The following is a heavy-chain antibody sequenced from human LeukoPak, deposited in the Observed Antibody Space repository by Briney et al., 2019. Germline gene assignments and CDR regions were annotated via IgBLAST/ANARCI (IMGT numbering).Heavy chain of an antibody. CDR1: GYTFTHYY. Sequence: GASVTVSCMASGYTFTHYYIHWVRQAPGQGLAWMGWIVPNSGGTNYAQKFQGRVTLTRDTSISTAHMELSRLRSDDTAVYYCARERRFSSSSSVFDYWGQGTLVTVSS. V-gene: IGHV1-2*02. J-gene: IGHJ4*02. CDR2: IVPNSGGT. CDR3: ARERRFSSSSSVFDY. D-gene: IGHD6-6*01.